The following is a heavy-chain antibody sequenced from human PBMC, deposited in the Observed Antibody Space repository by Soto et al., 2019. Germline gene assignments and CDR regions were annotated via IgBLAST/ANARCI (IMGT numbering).Heavy chain of an antibody. Sequence: PGGSLRLSCAASGFTFSNSWMHWVRQAPGKGLVWVSRINSDGSSTSYADSVKGRLTISRDNAKKTLYLQMNSLRAEDTAVYYCARSGTAMGDYWGQGTLVTSPQ. V-gene: IGHV3-74*01. D-gene: IGHD5-18*01. CDR3: ARSGTAMGDY. CDR2: INSDGSST. CDR1: GFTFSNSW. J-gene: IGHJ4*02.